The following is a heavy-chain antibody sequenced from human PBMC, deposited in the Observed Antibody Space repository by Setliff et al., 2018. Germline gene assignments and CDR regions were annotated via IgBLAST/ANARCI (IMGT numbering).Heavy chain of an antibody. J-gene: IGHJ6*03. V-gene: IGHV1-69*13. CDR3: AGGQPLVRKYYYYMDV. Sequence: SVKVSCKASGGTFSSYVIGWVREAPGQGLEWMGGIIPMFGTNYAQKFQGRVTITADESTSTAYMELSSLGSEDTAVYYCAGGQPLVRKYYYYMDVWGKGTTVTVSS. CDR1: GGTFSSYV. CDR2: IIPMFGT. D-gene: IGHD3-10*01.